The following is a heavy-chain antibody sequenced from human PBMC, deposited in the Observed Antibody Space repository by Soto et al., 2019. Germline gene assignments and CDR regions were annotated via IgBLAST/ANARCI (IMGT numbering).Heavy chain of an antibody. CDR2: IVVGSGNT. J-gene: IGHJ4*02. CDR1: GFTFTSSA. D-gene: IGHD6-13*01. Sequence: SVKVSCKASGFTFTSSAVQWVRQARGQRLEWIGWIVVGSGNTNYAQKFQGRVTITADESTSTAYMELSSLRSEDTAVYYCARGYSSSWYPSLGYWGQGTLVTVSS. V-gene: IGHV1-58*01. CDR3: ARGYSSSWYPSLGY.